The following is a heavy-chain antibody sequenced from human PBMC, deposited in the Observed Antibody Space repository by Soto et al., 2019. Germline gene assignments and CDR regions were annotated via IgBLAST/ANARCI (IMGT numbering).Heavy chain of an antibody. CDR1: GGSISSGGYY. CDR3: ARDADCSSTSCYQGALGY. D-gene: IGHD2-2*01. Sequence: QVQLQESGPGLVKPSQTLSLTCTVSGGSISSGGYYWSWIRQHPGKGLEWIGYIYYSGSTYYNPSLKSRVTISVDTSKNQFSLKLSSVTAAYTAVYYRARDADCSSTSCYQGALGYWGQGTLVTVSS. CDR2: IYYSGST. J-gene: IGHJ4*02. V-gene: IGHV4-31*03.